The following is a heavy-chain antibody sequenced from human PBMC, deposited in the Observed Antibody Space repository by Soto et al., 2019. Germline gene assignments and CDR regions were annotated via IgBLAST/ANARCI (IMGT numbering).Heavy chain of an antibody. V-gene: IGHV3-74*01. CDR3: ARDQVNSSSWYRTPRAFDI. D-gene: IGHD6-13*01. J-gene: IGHJ3*02. Sequence: GGSLRLSCAASGFTFSSYWMHWVRQAPGKGLVWVSRINSDGSSTSYADSVKGRFTISRDNAKNTLYLQMSSLRAEDTAVYYCARDQVNSSSWYRTPRAFDIWGQGTMVTVSS. CDR2: INSDGSST. CDR1: GFTFSSYW.